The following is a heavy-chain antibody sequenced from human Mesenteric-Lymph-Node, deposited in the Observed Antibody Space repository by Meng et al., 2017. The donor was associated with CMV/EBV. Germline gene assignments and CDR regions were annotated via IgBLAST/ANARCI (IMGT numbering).Heavy chain of an antibody. Sequence: SVKVSCKSSGDTFSNHAVNWVRQAPGQGLEWMGRIIPILNIANYAQKFQGRVTITADKSTSTAYMELSSLRSEDTAVYYCARDIVVVVAHGNYYYGMDVWGRGTTVTVSS. D-gene: IGHD2-15*01. V-gene: IGHV1-69*04. CDR2: IIPILNIA. CDR3: ARDIVVVVAHGNYYYGMDV. J-gene: IGHJ6*02. CDR1: GDTFSNHA.